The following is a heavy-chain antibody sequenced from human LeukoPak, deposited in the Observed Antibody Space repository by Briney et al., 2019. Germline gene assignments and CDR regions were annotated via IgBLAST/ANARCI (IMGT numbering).Heavy chain of an antibody. CDR3: AKDRWRDGSSSFDN. D-gene: IGHD6-6*01. V-gene: IGHV1-18*01. J-gene: IGHJ4*02. CDR1: GYTFTSYS. CDR2: ISTYNGNS. Sequence: GASVKVSCKASGYTFTSYSINWVRQAPGQGLEWMAWISTYNGNSNYAQKLQGRVTMTTDTSTSTAYMELRSLRSDDTAMYYCAKDRWRDGSSSFDNWGQGTLVTVSS.